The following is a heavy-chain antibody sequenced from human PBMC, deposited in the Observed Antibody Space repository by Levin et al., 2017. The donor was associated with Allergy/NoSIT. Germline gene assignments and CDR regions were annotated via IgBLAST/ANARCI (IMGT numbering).Heavy chain of an antibody. Sequence: GGSLRLSCAASGFTFSYYWMHWVRQAPGKGLVWVSHINTDGATTTYADSVKGRFTISRDNAKNTLYLQMNSPRAEDTAVYYCVRDRNYGSGCHYGFLDYWGQGTLVTVSS. CDR3: VRDRNYGSGCHYGFLDY. CDR1: GFTFSYYW. V-gene: IGHV3-74*01. CDR2: INTDGATT. D-gene: IGHD3-10*01. J-gene: IGHJ4*02.